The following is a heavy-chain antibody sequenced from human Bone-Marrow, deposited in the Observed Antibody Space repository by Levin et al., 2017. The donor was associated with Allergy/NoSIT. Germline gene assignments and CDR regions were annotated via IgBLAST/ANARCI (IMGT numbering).Heavy chain of an antibody. CDR3: ARGSGWGSNYLDP. CDR1: GFAFGFAFNNYA. Sequence: GGSLRLSCVASGFAFGFAFNNYAMSWVRQAPGKGLEWVSAISGSGGSTYYADSMKGRFTISRDNSKDTLYLQMNSLRVEDTAVYYCARGSGWGSNYLDPWGLGTLVTVSS. J-gene: IGHJ5*02. V-gene: IGHV3-23*01. D-gene: IGHD6-19*01. CDR2: ISGSGGST.